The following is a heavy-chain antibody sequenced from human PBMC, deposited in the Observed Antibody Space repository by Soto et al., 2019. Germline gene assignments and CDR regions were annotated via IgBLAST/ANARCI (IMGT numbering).Heavy chain of an antibody. Sequence: GVLRLSCSASGFTFGGYAMSWVRQAPGKGLGWVGLIRSKAYDGTTEYAASVNGRFTISRDDSKSIAYLQMNSLKTEDTAVYYCTSQVVGFDYYGMDVWGQGTTVTVSS. V-gene: IGHV3-49*04. CDR3: TSQVVGFDYYGMDV. J-gene: IGHJ6*02. CDR2: IRSKAYDGTT. CDR1: GFTFGGYA. D-gene: IGHD2-15*01.